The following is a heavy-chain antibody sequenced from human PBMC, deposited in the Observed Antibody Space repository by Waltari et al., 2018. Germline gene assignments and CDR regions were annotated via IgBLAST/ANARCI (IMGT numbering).Heavy chain of an antibody. J-gene: IGHJ3*01. D-gene: IGHD1-7*01. CDR2: ITTSGTYI. CDR1: GFTFGGYS. CDR3: ARWYYNAFDV. V-gene: IGHV3-21*01. Sequence: EVQLVESGGGLVKPGGSLRLACAASGFTFGGYSMNWDRQAPGEGLGWVSSITTSGTYIHYADSMKGRFTTSRDNAKNSLFLQMNSLRAEDTAVYYCARWYYNAFDVWGQGTVVTVSS.